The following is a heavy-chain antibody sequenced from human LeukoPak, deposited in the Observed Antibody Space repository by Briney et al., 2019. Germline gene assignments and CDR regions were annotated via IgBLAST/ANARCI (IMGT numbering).Heavy chain of an antibody. CDR1: GGTFSSYA. CDR3: ARDGGYSGYDKGFY. V-gene: IGHV1-69*05. Sequence: SVKVFCKASGGTFSSYAISWVRQAPGQGLEWMGRIIPIFGTANYAQKFQGRVTITTDESTSTAYMELSSLRSEDTAVYYCARDGGYSGYDKGFYWGQGTLVTVSS. J-gene: IGHJ4*02. CDR2: IIPIFGTA. D-gene: IGHD5-12*01.